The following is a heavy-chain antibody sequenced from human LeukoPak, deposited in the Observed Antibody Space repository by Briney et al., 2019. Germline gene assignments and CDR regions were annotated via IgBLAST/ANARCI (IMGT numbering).Heavy chain of an antibody. CDR3: ATARERRPSGRLDY. Sequence: PSQTLSLTCTVSGGSISSGGYYWSWIRQHPGKGLEWIGYIYYSGGTYYNPSLKSRVTISVDTSKNQFSLKLSSVTAADTAVYYCATARERRPSGRLDYWGQGTLVTVSS. CDR2: IYYSGGT. V-gene: IGHV4-31*03. CDR1: GGSISSGGYY. J-gene: IGHJ4*02.